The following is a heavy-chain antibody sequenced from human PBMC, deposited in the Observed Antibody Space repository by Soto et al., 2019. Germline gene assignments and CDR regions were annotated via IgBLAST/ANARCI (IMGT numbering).Heavy chain of an antibody. CDR3: ARDLYGARHDAFDI. J-gene: IGHJ3*02. CDR1: GYTFTSYG. CDR2: ISAYNGNT. D-gene: IGHD4-17*01. Sequence: GASVKVSCKASGYTFTSYGISWLRQSAGQGLEWMGWISAYNGNTNYAQKLQGRVTMTTDTSTSTAYMELRSLRSDDTAVYYCARDLYGARHDAFDIWGQGTMVTVSS. V-gene: IGHV1-18*01.